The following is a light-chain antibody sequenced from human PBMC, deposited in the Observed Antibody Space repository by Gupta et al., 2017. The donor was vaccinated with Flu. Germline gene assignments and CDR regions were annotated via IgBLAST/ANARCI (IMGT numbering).Light chain of an antibody. CDR1: QSVLYSRNNENY. Sequence: SLGERATINCKSSQSVLYSRNNENYLVLYQHTSGQPPSFLLYPTSPLTAGVPFLFSGTGSGTDFTLTISSLQSDVLSIYSFPQYSTTPYTFGQGPRVEIK. CDR3: PQYSTTPYT. V-gene: IGKV4-1*01. CDR2: PTS. J-gene: IGKJ2*01.